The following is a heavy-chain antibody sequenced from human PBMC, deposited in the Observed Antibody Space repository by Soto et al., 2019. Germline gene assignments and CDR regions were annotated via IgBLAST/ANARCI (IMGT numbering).Heavy chain of an antibody. V-gene: IGHV3-48*02. D-gene: IGHD1-26*01. Sequence: VQLVESGGGLVQPGGSLRLSCAASGFTFNTYSMNWVRQAPGKGLEWVSYISSGSSTMYYADSVKGRFTTSRDNARNSLYLQMNSLRDDDTAVYYCASLLSGSYNYWGQGTLVTVSS. CDR1: GFTFNTYS. J-gene: IGHJ4*02. CDR2: ISSGSSTM. CDR3: ASLLSGSYNY.